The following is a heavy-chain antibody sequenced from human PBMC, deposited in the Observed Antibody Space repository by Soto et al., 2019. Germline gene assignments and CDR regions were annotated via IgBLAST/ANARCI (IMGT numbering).Heavy chain of an antibody. CDR2: ISGTDDYT. CDR1: GFTFSNFA. CDR3: ARDSPNPMTTPRYYYGMDV. J-gene: IGHJ6*02. V-gene: IGHV3-23*01. D-gene: IGHD4-4*01. Sequence: GGSLRLSCAASGFTFSNFAMTWVRQAPGAGLEWVSSISGTDDYTYYADSVKGRFTISRDNARDTLFLHMNNLRAEDTAVYYCARDSPNPMTTPRYYYGMDVWGQGTTVTVSS.